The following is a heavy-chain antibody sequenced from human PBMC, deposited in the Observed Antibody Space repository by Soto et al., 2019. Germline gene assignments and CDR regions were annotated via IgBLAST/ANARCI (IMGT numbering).Heavy chain of an antibody. J-gene: IGHJ5*02. CDR3: TRRQILYYDFWSGFDP. Sequence: GGSLRLSCAASGFSFSGSAMHWVRQASGKGLEWVGRMRGKANSYATAYAPSVKGRFTISRDDSKNTAYLQMNSLKSEDTAVYYCTRRQILYYDFWSGFDPWGQGTLVTVSS. V-gene: IGHV3-73*01. D-gene: IGHD3-3*01. CDR2: MRGKANSYAT. CDR1: GFSFSGSA.